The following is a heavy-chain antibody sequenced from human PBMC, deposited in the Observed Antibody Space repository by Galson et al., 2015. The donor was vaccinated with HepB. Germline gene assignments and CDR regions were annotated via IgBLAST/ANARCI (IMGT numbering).Heavy chain of an antibody. CDR2: IRSKAYGGTT. CDR3: TRGYYYDSSGYYYVGYFQH. CDR1: GFTFGDYA. D-gene: IGHD3-22*01. Sequence: SLRLSCAASGFTFGDYAMSWFRQAPGKGLEWVGFIRSKAYGGTTEYAASVKGRFTISRDDSKSIAYLQMNGLKTEDTAVYYCTRGYYYDSSGYYYVGYFQHWGQGTLVTVSS. J-gene: IGHJ1*01. V-gene: IGHV3-49*03.